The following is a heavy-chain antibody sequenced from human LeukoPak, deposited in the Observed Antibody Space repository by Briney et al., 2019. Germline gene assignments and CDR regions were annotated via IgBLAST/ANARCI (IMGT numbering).Heavy chain of an antibody. CDR2: ISTHNADT. CDR3: ARDPGQYYDILTGYYTPYYFDY. Sequence: ASVKVSCKASGYTFTSYGISWVRQAPGQGLEWMGWISTHNADTDYAQKFQGRVTMTTETSTSTAYMELRSLRSDDTAVYYCARDPGQYYDILTGYYTPYYFDYWGQGTLVTVSS. D-gene: IGHD3-9*01. V-gene: IGHV1-18*01. J-gene: IGHJ4*02. CDR1: GYTFTSYG.